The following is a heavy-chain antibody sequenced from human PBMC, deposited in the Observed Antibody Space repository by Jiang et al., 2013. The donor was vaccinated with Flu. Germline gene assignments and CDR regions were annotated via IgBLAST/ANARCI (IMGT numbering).Heavy chain of an antibody. J-gene: IGHJ6*02. Sequence: LLKPSETLSLTCAVYGGSFSGYYWSWIRQPPGKGLEWIGEINHSGSTNYNPSLKSRVTISVDTSKNQFSLILTSVTAADTAVYYCTRRSGSPYVALWTGMDVWGQGTTVTVSS. CDR3: TRRSGSPYVALWTGMDV. V-gene: IGHV4-34*01. D-gene: IGHD3/OR15-3a*01. CDR1: GGSFSGYY. CDR2: INHSGST.